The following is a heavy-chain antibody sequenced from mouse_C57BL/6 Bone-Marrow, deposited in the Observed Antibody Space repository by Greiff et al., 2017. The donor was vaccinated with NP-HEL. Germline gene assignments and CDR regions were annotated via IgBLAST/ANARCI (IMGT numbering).Heavy chain of an antibody. J-gene: IGHJ3*01. Sequence: EVKLMESGGDLVKPGGSLKLSCAASGFTFSSYGMSWVRQTPDKRLEWVATISSGGSYPYYPDSVKGRFTISRDNAKNTLYLQMSRLKSEDTAMYYCASPYDYDVAWFAYWGQGTLVTVSA. CDR3: ASPYDYDVAWFAY. V-gene: IGHV5-6*01. CDR1: GFTFSSYG. D-gene: IGHD2-4*01. CDR2: ISSGGSYP.